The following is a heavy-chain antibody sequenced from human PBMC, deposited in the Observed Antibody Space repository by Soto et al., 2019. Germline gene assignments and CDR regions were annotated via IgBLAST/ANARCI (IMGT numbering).Heavy chain of an antibody. CDR1: GYTFTFYY. J-gene: IGHJ5*02. CDR3: ARAGDFWSGRFDP. CDR2: INPISGGA. D-gene: IGHD3-3*01. V-gene: IGHV1-2*02. Sequence: GASVKVSCKASGYTFTFYYLHWVRQAPGQGLEWMGWINPISGGAVYAQDFQGRVTMTRDTSVSTAYMEVSSLKSDDTAVYYCARAGDFWSGRFDPWGQGTLVTVSS.